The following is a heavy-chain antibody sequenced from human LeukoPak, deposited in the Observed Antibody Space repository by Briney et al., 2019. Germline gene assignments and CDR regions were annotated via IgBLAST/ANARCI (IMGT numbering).Heavy chain of an antibody. D-gene: IGHD2-15*01. CDR2: IKQDGSEK. CDR1: GFTFSSYW. V-gene: IGHV3-7*01. J-gene: IGHJ6*03. CDR3: ARGDDCSGGSCYLLDYYYMDV. Sequence: PAGGSLRLSCAASGFTFSSYWMSWVRQAPRKGLEWVANIKQDGSEKYYVDSVKGRFTISRDNAKNSLYLQMNSLRAEDTAVYYCARGDDCSGGSCYLLDYYYMDVWGKGTTVTVSS.